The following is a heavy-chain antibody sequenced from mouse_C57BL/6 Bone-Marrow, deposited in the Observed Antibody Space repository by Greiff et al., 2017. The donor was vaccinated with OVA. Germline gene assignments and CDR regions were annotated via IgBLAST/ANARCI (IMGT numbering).Heavy chain of an antibody. D-gene: IGHD1-1*01. CDR1: GYTFTSYW. V-gene: IGHV1-5*01. Sequence: EVQLQQSGTVLARPGASVKMSCKTSGYTFTSYWMHWVKQRPGQGLEWIGAIYPGNSDTSYNQKFKGKAKLTAVTSASTAYMELSSLTNEDSAVYYCTRGITTVVYFDYWGQGTTLTVSS. CDR3: TRGITTVVYFDY. CDR2: IYPGNSDT. J-gene: IGHJ2*01.